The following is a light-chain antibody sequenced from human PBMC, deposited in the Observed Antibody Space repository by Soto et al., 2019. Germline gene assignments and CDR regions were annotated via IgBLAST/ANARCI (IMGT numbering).Light chain of an antibody. CDR3: MQGTHWPPT. CDR2: NVS. J-gene: IGKJ1*01. CDR1: QSLVYTDGNTY. Sequence: EVVMTQSPLSLPVTLGQPASISCRSTQSLVYTDGNTYLSWFQRRPGQSPRRLIYNVSKRDSGVRDRFSGGGSGTDFTLKISGVEADDVGIYYCMQGTHWPPTFGQGTKVEIK. V-gene: IGKV2-30*01.